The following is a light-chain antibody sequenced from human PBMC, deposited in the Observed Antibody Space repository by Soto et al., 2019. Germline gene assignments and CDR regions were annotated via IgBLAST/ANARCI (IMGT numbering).Light chain of an antibody. CDR2: GAS. V-gene: IGKV3-20*01. CDR3: QHYRTS. J-gene: IGKJ4*01. CDR1: QGVSSSY. Sequence: EIVLTQSPGTLSLSPGERATLSCRASQGVSSSYLAWYQQKPGQPPRLLIYGASSRATGIPDRFSGSGSGTDFTLTITRLEREDFGVYYCQHYRTSFGGGTKVEIK.